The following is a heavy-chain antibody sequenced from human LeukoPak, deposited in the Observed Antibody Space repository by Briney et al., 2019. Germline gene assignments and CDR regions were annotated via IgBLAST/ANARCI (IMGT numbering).Heavy chain of an antibody. CDR2: IKKDGSQK. V-gene: IGHV3-7*03. J-gene: IGHJ5*02. D-gene: IGHD1-26*01. Sequence: GGSLRLSCVASGFTFSDKWMSWVRQAPGKGPEWVASIKKDGSQKYYVDSVKGRFTISRDNAQNSLYLEMSSLSVEDTAIYSCARVGWELLNLHFDPWGQGTLVTVSS. CDR3: ARVGWELLNLHFDP. CDR1: GFTFSDKW.